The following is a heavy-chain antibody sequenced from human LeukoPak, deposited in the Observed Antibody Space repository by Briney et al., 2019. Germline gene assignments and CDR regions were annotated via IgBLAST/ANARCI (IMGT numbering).Heavy chain of an antibody. CDR2: IKKDGSQK. V-gene: IGHV3-7*03. J-gene: IGHJ5*02. D-gene: IGHD1-26*01. Sequence: GGSLRLSCVASGFTFSDKWMSWVRQAPGKGPEWVASIKKDGSQKYYVDSVKGRFTISRDNAQNSLYLEMSSLSVEDTAIYSCARVGWELLNLHFDPWGQGTLVTVSS. CDR3: ARVGWELLNLHFDP. CDR1: GFTFSDKW.